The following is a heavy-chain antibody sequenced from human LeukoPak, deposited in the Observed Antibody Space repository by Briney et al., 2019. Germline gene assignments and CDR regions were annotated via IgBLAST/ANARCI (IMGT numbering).Heavy chain of an antibody. J-gene: IGHJ3*02. D-gene: IGHD3-3*01. V-gene: IGHV3-9*03. CDR2: ISWNSGSI. CDR3: AKAVRFLDAFDI. CDR1: GFTFSSYW. Sequence: GGSLRLSCAASGFTFSSYWMSWVRQAPGKGLEWVSGISWNSGSIGYADSVKGRFTISRDNAKNSLYLQMNSLRAEDMALYYCAKAVRFLDAFDIWGQGTMVTVSS.